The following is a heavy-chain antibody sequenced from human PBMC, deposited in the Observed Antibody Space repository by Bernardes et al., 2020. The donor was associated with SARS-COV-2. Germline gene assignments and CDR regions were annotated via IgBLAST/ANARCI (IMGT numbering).Heavy chain of an antibody. Sequence: SETLSLTCKVSGDSMRSYYWSWIRQSPGKGLEFLGYIYYSGGTNYNPSLKSRLTISVDTSENQFSLRLSSVTAADTARYFCARYDGSGPFDFWGQG. J-gene: IGHJ4*02. CDR2: IYYSGGT. CDR3: ARYDGSGPFDF. CDR1: GDSMRSYY. D-gene: IGHD3-10*01. V-gene: IGHV4-59*01.